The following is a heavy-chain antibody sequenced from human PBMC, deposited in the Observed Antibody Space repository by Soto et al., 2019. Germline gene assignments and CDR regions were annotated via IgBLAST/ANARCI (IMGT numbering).Heavy chain of an antibody. CDR3: ARLDGYNQNNDY. CDR2: IYYSGST. Sequence: TLSLTCTVSGGSISSGGYYWSWIRQHPGKGLEWIGYIYYSGSTYYNPSLKSRVTISVDTSKNQFSLKLSSVTAADTAVYYCARLDGYNQNNDYWGQGTLLTVSS. CDR1: GGSISSGGYY. D-gene: IGHD5-12*01. J-gene: IGHJ4*02. V-gene: IGHV4-31*03.